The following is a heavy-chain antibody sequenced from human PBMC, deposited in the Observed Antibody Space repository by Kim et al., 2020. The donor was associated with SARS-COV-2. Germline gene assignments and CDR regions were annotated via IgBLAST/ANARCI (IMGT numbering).Heavy chain of an antibody. CDR1: GGSFNDYY. V-gene: IGHV4-34*01. CDR2: INHIGST. D-gene: IGHD2-15*01. J-gene: IGHJ4*02. CDR3: AKHDARYCSGGNCWYFDY. Sequence: SETLSLTCAVYGGSFNDYYWTWIRQPPGKGLEWIGEINHIGSTKYNPSLKSRVTMSVDTSKNQLSLKLSSVTAADTAVYYCAKHDARYCSGGNCWYFDYWGQGTLGSVS.